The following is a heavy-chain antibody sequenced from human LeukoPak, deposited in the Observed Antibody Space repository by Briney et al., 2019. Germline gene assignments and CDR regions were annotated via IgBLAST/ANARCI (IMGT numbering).Heavy chain of an antibody. V-gene: IGHV3-21*01. CDR2: ISSTSSYI. Sequence: GGSLRLSCAASGFTFSSYTINWVRQAPGKGLEWVSSISSTSSYIYYADSLKGRFTISRDNAKNSLYLQMNSLRAEDTAVYYCARSAIPKNIAARRLGYYYMDVWGKGTTVTVSS. D-gene: IGHD6-6*01. J-gene: IGHJ6*03. CDR3: ARSAIPKNIAARRLGYYYMDV. CDR1: GFTFSSYT.